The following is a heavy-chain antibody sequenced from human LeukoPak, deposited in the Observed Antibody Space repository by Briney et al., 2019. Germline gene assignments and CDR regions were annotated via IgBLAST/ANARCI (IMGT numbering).Heavy chain of an antibody. CDR3: ARVGGRGLDAFDI. CDR1: GGSISSYY. J-gene: IGHJ3*02. CDR2: IYYSGST. D-gene: IGHD3-10*01. Sequence: SETLSLTCTVSGGSISSYYWGWIRQPPGKGLEWIGSIYYSGSTYYNPSLKSRVTISVDTSKNQLSLKLSSVTAADTAVYYCARVGGRGLDAFDIWGQGTMVTVSS. V-gene: IGHV4-39*07.